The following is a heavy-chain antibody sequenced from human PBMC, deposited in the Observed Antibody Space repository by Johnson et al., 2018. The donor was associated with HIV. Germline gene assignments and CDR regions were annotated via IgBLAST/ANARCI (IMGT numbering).Heavy chain of an antibody. D-gene: IGHD4-17*01. V-gene: IGHV3-74*02. CDR3: AKHLDGDSNDAFDI. J-gene: IGHJ3*02. CDR1: GFTFSSYW. CDR2: INNDGSST. Sequence: VQLVESGGGVVQPGRSLRLSCAASGFTFSSYWMHWVRQAPGKGLVWVSRINNDGSSTTYADSVKGRFTISRDNAKNTRYLQMNSLRTEDTAVYYCAKHLDGDSNDAFDIWGQGTMVTVSS.